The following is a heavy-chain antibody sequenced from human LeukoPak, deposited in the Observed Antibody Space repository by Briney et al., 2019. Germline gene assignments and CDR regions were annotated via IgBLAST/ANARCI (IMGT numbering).Heavy chain of an antibody. Sequence: GGSLRLSCAASGFTFSSYEMNWVRQAPGKGLEWVSYISSSGSTIYYADSVKGRFTISRDNAKNSLYLQMNSLRAEDTAVYYCARDDPGIAVAFDYWGQGTLVTVSS. CDR1: GFTFSSYE. CDR2: ISSSGSTI. CDR3: ARDDPGIAVAFDY. V-gene: IGHV3-48*03. D-gene: IGHD6-19*01. J-gene: IGHJ4*02.